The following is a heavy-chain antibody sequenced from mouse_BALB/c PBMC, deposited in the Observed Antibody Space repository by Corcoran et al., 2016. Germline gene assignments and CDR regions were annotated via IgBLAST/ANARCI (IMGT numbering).Heavy chain of an antibody. J-gene: IGHJ4*01. CDR3: ARVYYGSKDYAMDY. V-gene: IGHV1-76*01. Sequence: VQLQQSGPELVKPGASVKMSCKASGYTFTSYVMHWVKQRSGQGLEWIARIYPGTGSTYYNEKFKGKATLTADKSSSTAYMQLSSLKSEDSAVYFCARVYYGSKDYAMDYWGQGTSVTVSS. D-gene: IGHD1-1*01. CDR1: GYTFTSYV. CDR2: IYPGTGST.